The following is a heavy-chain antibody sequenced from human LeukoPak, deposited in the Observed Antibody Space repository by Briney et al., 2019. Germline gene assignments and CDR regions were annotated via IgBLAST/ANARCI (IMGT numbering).Heavy chain of an antibody. V-gene: IGHV5-51*01. CDR2: IYPGDSDT. CDR1: GYSFTSYW. CDR3: ARRLPLVRGVITISRGTNWFDP. Sequence: GESLKISCKGSGYSFTSYWIGWVRQMPGRGLEWMGIIYPGDSDTRYSPSFQGQVTISADKSISTAYLQWSSLKASDTAMYYCARRLPLVRGVITISRGTNWFDPWGQGTLVTVSS. D-gene: IGHD3-10*01. J-gene: IGHJ5*02.